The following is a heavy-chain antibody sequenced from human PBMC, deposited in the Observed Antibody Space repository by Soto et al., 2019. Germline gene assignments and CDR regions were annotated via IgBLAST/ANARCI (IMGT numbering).Heavy chain of an antibody. Sequence: ASETLSPTCAVSGGSLRSSNWWRGVRQPPGEGLEWIGEIYHSGSTNYNPSLKSRVTISVDKSKNQFSLKLSSVTAADTAVYYCARFGDWNYVDYYYGMDVWGQGITVTVSS. D-gene: IGHD1-7*01. CDR3: ARFGDWNYVDYYYGMDV. V-gene: IGHV4-4*02. CDR2: IYHSGST. CDR1: GGSLRSSNW. J-gene: IGHJ6*02.